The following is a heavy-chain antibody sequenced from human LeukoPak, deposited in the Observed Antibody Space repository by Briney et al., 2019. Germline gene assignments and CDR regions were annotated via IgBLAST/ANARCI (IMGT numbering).Heavy chain of an antibody. CDR3: ARGRKAYRKTPNWFDP. V-gene: IGHV1-8*03. CDR2: INPNSGNT. J-gene: IGHJ5*02. CDR1: GYTFTSYD. D-gene: IGHD3-16*01. Sequence: GASVKVSCKASGYTFTSYDINWVRQAPGQGLEWMGWINPNSGNTSYAQKFQGRVTITRNTSISTAYMELSSRRSEDTAVYYCARGRKAYRKTPNWFDPWGQGTLVTVSS.